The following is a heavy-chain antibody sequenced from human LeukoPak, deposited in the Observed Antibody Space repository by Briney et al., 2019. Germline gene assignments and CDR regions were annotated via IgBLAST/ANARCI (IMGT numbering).Heavy chain of an antibody. V-gene: IGHV7-4-1*02. CDR1: GYTFTSYG. D-gene: IGHD3-10*01. CDR2: INTNTGNP. CDR3: ARDWRGAYDWFDP. J-gene: IGHJ5*02. Sequence: ASVKVSCTASGYTFTSYGISWVRQALGQGLEWMGWINTNTGNPTYAQGFTGRFVFSLDTSVSTAYLQISSLKAEDTAVYYCARDWRGAYDWFDPWGQGTLVTVSS.